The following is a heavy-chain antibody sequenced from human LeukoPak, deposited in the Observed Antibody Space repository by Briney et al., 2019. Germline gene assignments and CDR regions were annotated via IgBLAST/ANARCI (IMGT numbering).Heavy chain of an antibody. CDR3: ARVIRVGSYTYYFDY. CDR1: GFTFDDYG. V-gene: IGHV3-20*01. Sequence: GGSLRLSCAASGFTFDDYGMSWVRQAPGKGLEWVSGINWNGGSTGYADSVKGRFTISRVNAKNSLYLQMNSLRAEDTALYHCARVIRVGSYTYYFDYWGQGTLVTVSS. J-gene: IGHJ4*02. CDR2: INWNGGST. D-gene: IGHD1-26*01.